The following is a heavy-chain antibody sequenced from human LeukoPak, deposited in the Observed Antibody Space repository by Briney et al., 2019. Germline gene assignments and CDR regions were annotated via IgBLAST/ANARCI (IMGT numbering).Heavy chain of an antibody. V-gene: IGHV3-64*01. D-gene: IGHD3-22*01. CDR2: ISRNGCGT. CDR3: ARERAYDYYDSSGYYSGYWYFDL. CDR1: GLPLDSYA. Sequence: GGPLRLLCGASGLPLDSYAMHWLRQAAAKGLEDVSAISRNGCGTLYAHSVKDRFTIYRDNPKNTVYLQMGSLRAEYMVVYCCARERAYDYYDSSGYYSGYWYFDLWGRGPVVIVSS. J-gene: IGHJ2*01.